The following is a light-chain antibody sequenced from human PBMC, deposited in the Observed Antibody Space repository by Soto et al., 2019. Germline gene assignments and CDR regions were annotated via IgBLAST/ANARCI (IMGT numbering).Light chain of an antibody. J-gene: IGKJ1*01. V-gene: IGKV1-5*03. CDR1: QSIGNW. Sequence: DIQMTQSPSTLSASVGDRVTITCRASQSIGNWLAWYQQKPGKAPKLLIYRASNLENGVPSRFSGSGSGTEFTLTISSLQRDDFATYYCQQYETYSGTFGQGTKVEIE. CDR3: QQYETYSGT. CDR2: RAS.